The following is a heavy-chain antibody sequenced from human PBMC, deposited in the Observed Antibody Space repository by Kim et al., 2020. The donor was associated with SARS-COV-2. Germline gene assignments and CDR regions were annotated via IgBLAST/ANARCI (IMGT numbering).Heavy chain of an antibody. Sequence: SRSSRTMTNANSVKGRFTISKYNATNALYLQMNSLRAEDTAVYYCARLPAPWGQGTLVTVSS. CDR3: ARLPAP. V-gene: IGHV3-48*01. CDR2: SRSSRTM. J-gene: IGHJ5*02.